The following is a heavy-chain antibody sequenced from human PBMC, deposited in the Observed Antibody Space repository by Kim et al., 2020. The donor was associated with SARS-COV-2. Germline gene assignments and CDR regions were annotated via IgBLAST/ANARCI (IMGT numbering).Heavy chain of an antibody. D-gene: IGHD1-26*01. V-gene: IGHV3-9*01. J-gene: IGHJ6*01. Sequence: GGSLRHSCAASGFTFHDYAMNWVRQAPGKGLEWVSAISRDGGGIDYADSVKGRFTISRDNTRNSLYLQMESLSIGDTALYFCTRASPLTGSYPYYFAMDV. CDR1: GFTFHDYA. CDR3: TRASPLTGSYPYYFAMDV. CDR2: ISRDGGGI.